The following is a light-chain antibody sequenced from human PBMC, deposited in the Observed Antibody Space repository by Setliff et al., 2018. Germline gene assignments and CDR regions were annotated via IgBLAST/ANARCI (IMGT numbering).Light chain of an antibody. Sequence: QSVLTQPASVSGSPGQSITISCTGTSSDVGYYNYVSWYQQHPGEAPQLKIYEVSNRPSGVSDRFSGSRSGNTASLTISGLQAEDEADYYCSSYSGSSTLVFGTGTKVTVL. CDR3: SSYSGSSTLV. CDR1: SSDVGYYNY. J-gene: IGLJ1*01. CDR2: EVS. V-gene: IGLV2-14*01.